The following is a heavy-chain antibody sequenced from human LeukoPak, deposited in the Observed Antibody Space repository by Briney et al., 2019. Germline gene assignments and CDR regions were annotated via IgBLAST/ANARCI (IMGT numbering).Heavy chain of an antibody. CDR3: ARGGYSASGDY. Sequence: GGSLRLSCAASGFTFSTYWMHWVRQAPRKGLVWVSRITGDGSSTRYADSVKGRFTISRDNAKSTLYLQMNSLSPEDTAVYYCARGGYSASGDYWGQGTLVTVSS. J-gene: IGHJ4*01. CDR2: ITGDGSST. V-gene: IGHV3-74*01. CDR1: GFTFSTYW. D-gene: IGHD2-15*01.